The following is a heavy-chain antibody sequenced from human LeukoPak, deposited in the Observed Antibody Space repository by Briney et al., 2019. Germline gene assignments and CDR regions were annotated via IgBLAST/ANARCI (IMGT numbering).Heavy chain of an antibody. CDR3: ARGSYSSGSYYFDY. V-gene: IGHV3-48*01. CDR1: GFNYTSYT. J-gene: IGHJ4*02. Sequence: GGSLRLSCAASGFNYTSYTMNWVRQAPGMGLEWLSYISATRGITYYADSVKGRFTISRDNSKNTLYLQMNSLRAEDTAVYYCARGSYSSGSYYFDYWGQGTLVTVSS. CDR2: ISATRGIT. D-gene: IGHD6-19*01.